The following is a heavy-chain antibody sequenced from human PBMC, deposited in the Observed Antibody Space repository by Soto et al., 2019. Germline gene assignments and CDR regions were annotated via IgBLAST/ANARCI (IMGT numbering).Heavy chain of an antibody. CDR1: GFTFGSYA. D-gene: IGHD2-21*01. CDR2: ISGSGGST. V-gene: IGHV3-23*01. Sequence: PGGSLRLSCAASGFTFGSYAMSWFRQAPGKGLEWVSTISGSGGSTYYADSVKGRFTISRDNSKNTLYLQMNSLRAEDTAVYYCSKYCYNAGKSILDVCGQGSTVTGSS. J-gene: IGHJ6*02. CDR3: SKYCYNAGKSILDV.